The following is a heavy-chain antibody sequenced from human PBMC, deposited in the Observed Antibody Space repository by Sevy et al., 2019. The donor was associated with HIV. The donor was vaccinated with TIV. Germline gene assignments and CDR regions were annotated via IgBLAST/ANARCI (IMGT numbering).Heavy chain of an antibody. J-gene: IGHJ4*02. CDR3: ARGDYYFALYYFDY. CDR1: GFTFSNYF. CDR2: ISSGSSYI. D-gene: IGHD3-3*01. Sequence: GGSLRLSCAASGFTFSNYFINWVRQAPGKGLEWVSSISSGSSYIFYTDSVKGRFTISRDNAKNSLYLHMNSLRAEDTAVYYCARGDYYFALYYFDYWGPGTLVTVSS. V-gene: IGHV3-21*01.